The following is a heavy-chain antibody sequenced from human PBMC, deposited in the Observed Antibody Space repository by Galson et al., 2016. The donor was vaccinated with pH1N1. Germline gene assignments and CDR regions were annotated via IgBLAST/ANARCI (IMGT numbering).Heavy chain of an antibody. V-gene: IGHV2-70*01. CDR1: GFSLSTSGMC. CDR3: ARNGYGDYVGYFDY. CDR2: IDWDDDK. D-gene: IGHD4-17*01. Sequence: PALVTPTQTLTLTCTFSGFSLSTSGMCVSWIRQPPGKALEWLALIDWDDDKYYSTSLKTRLTISKDTSKNQVVLTMTNMDPVDTATYYCARNGYGDYVGYFDYWGQGIVVAVSS. J-gene: IGHJ4*03.